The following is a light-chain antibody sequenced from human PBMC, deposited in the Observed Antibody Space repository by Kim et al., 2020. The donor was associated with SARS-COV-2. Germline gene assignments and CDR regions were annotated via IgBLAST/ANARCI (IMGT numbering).Light chain of an antibody. CDR2: QDS. V-gene: IGLV3-1*01. J-gene: IGLJ1*01. CDR1: KLGDKY. Sequence: SYELTQPPSVSVSPGQTASITCSGDKLGDKYACWYQQKPGQSPVLVNYQDSKRPSGIPERFSGSNSGNTATLTISGTQAMDEADYYCQAWDSSTEVFGTGTKVTVL. CDR3: QAWDSSTEV.